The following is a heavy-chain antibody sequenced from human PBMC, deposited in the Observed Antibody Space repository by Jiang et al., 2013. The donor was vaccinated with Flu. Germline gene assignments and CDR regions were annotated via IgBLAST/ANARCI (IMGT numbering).Heavy chain of an antibody. CDR1: GYSFTSYW. Sequence: EVKKPGESLKISCKGSGYSFTSYWIGWVRQMPGKGLEWMGIIYPGDSDTRYSPSFQGQVTISADKSISTAYLQWSSLKASDTAMYYCARQSEDYYDSSGYYYGYWGQGTLVTVSS. CDR2: IYPGDSDT. V-gene: IGHV5-51*01. J-gene: IGHJ4*02. CDR3: ARQSEDYYDSSGYYYGY. D-gene: IGHD3-22*01.